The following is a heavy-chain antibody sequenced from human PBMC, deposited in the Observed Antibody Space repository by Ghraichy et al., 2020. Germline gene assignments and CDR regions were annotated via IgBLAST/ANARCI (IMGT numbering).Heavy chain of an antibody. J-gene: IGHJ3*02. CDR3: VRRVISSGYYGAFDI. V-gene: IGHV4-39*01. Sequence: SETLSLTCTVSGGSISSSSHYWGWIRQPPGKGLEWIANIYYSGSTYYKSSLKSRVTISVDTSKNQFSLKLSSVTAADTAVYYCVRRVISSGYYGAFDIWGQGTMVTVSS. D-gene: IGHD3-22*01. CDR1: GGSISSSSHY. CDR2: IYYSGST.